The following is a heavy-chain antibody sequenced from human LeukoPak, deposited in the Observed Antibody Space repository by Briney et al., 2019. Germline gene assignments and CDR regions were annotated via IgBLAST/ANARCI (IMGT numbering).Heavy chain of an antibody. CDR3: SSGSSTSWYFDY. J-gene: IGHJ4*02. V-gene: IGHV3-49*04. D-gene: IGHD2-2*01. Sequence: QPGRSLRRSCTASGLTFGDYGMSWVRQAPGKGLEGVGFIRSKAYSGTTEYAASVKGRFSISRDDSKNIAFLQMNSLKTEDPAVYYCSSGSSTSWYFDYWGQGTLVTVSS. CDR1: GLTFGDYG. CDR2: IRSKAYSGTT.